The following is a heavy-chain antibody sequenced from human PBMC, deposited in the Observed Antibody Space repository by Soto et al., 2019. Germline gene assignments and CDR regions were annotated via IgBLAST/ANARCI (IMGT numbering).Heavy chain of an antibody. D-gene: IGHD3-22*01. CDR1: GFTFSSYS. CDR2: ISSSSSYI. CDR3: ARGGSYYYDSSGYYNSAGRAFDI. J-gene: IGHJ3*02. Sequence: GGSLRLSCAASGFTFSSYSMNWVRQAPGKGLEWVSSISSSSSYIYYADSVKGRFTISRDSAKNSLYLQMNSLRAEDTAVYYCARGGSYYYDSSGYYNSAGRAFDIWGQGTMVTVSS. V-gene: IGHV3-21*01.